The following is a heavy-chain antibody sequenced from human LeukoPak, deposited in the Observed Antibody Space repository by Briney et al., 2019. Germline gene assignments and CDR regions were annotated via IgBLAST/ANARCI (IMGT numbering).Heavy chain of an antibody. V-gene: IGHV4-30-2*01. CDR2: IYHSGST. Sequence: SQTLSLTCTVSGGSISSGGYYWSWIRQPPGKGLEWIGYIYHSGSTYYNPSLKSRVTISVDRSKNQLSLKLSSVTAADTAVYYCASPRAAAATDAFDIWGQGTMVTVSS. J-gene: IGHJ3*02. D-gene: IGHD6-13*01. CDR1: GGSISSGGYY. CDR3: ASPRAAAATDAFDI.